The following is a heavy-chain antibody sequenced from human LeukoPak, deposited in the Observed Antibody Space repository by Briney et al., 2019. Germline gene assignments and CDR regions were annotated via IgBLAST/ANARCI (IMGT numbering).Heavy chain of an antibody. Sequence: PSETLSLTCAVYGGPFSGYYWSWIRQPPGKGLEWIGEINHSGNTNYNPSLKSRVTISVDTSKKQFSLKLSSVTAADTAVYYCARGLKEQLVPRDWFDPWGQGTLVTVSS. V-gene: IGHV4-34*01. CDR2: INHSGNT. CDR1: GGPFSGYY. CDR3: ARGLKEQLVPRDWFDP. J-gene: IGHJ5*02. D-gene: IGHD6-13*01.